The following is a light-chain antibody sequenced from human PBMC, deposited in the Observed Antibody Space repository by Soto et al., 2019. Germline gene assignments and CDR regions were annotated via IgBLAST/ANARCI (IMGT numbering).Light chain of an antibody. CDR2: AAS. CDR3: QKYNSAPWT. Sequence: DIQMTQSPSTLSASVGDLVTISCRASQTISSWLAWYQQKPGKVPKLLIYAASTLQSGVPSRFSGSGSGTDFTLTISSLQPEDVATYYCQKYNSAPWTFGQGTKVDI. J-gene: IGKJ1*01. CDR1: QTISSW. V-gene: IGKV1-27*01.